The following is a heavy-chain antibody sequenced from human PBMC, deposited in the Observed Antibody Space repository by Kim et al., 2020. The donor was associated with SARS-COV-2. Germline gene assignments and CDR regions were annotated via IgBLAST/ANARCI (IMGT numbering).Heavy chain of an antibody. Sequence: GGSLRLSCAASGFTFSSYGMHWVRQAPGKGLEWVAVISYDGSNKYYADSVKGRFTISRDNSKNTLYLQMNSLRAEDTAVYYCAKDEGYCGGDCYAFDYWGQGTLVTVSS. CDR3: AKDEGYCGGDCYAFDY. J-gene: IGHJ4*02. V-gene: IGHV3-30*18. D-gene: IGHD2-21*02. CDR1: GFTFSSYG. CDR2: ISYDGSNK.